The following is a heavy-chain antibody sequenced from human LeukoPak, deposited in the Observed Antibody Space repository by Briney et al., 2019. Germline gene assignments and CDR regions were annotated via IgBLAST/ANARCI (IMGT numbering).Heavy chain of an antibody. V-gene: IGHV3-30*02. Sequence: PGGSLRLSCAASGFTFSSYGMHWVRQAPGKGLEWVAFIRYDGSNKYYADSVKGRFTISRDNSKNTLYLQMNSLRAEDTAVYYCARVGYSGYKDLRGNSGWFDYWGQGTLVTVSS. CDR3: ARVGYSGYKDLRGNSGWFDY. D-gene: IGHD5-12*01. CDR1: GFTFSSYG. CDR2: IRYDGSNK. J-gene: IGHJ4*02.